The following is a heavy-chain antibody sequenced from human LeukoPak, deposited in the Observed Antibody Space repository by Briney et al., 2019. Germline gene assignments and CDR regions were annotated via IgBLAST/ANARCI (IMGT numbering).Heavy chain of an antibody. Sequence: SETLSLTCTVSGGSISSYYWSWLRQPAGKGLEWIGRIYTSGSTNYNPSLKSRVTISVDTSTNQFSLKLSSVTAADTAVYYCARDPGWIGNYYYYYTDVWGKGTTVT. V-gene: IGHV4-4*07. CDR3: ARDPGWIGNYYYYYTDV. CDR1: GGSISSYY. J-gene: IGHJ6*03. CDR2: IYTSGST. D-gene: IGHD5-12*01.